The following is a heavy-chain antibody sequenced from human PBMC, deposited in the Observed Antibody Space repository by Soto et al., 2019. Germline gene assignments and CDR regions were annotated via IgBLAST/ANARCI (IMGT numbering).Heavy chain of an antibody. CDR2: ISGSGGST. CDR3: AKERVQDYYDSSGYFDY. CDR1: GFTFSSYA. D-gene: IGHD3-22*01. J-gene: IGHJ4*02. Sequence: PGGSLRLSCAASGFTFSSYAMSWVRQAPGKGLEWVSAISGSGGSTYYADSVKGRFTVSRDNSKSTLYLQMNSLRAEDTAVYYCAKERVQDYYDSSGYFDYWGQGTLVTVSS. V-gene: IGHV3-23*01.